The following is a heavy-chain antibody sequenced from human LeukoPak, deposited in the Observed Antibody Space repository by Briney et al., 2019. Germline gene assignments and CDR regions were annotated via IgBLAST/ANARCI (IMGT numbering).Heavy chain of an antibody. CDR2: ISSSSRYI. V-gene: IGHV3-21*01. CDR1: GFTFSSYS. Sequence: GGSLRLSCAASGFTFSSYSMNWVRQAPGKGLEWVSSISSSSRYIYYADSVKGRFTISRHDAKNPLYLQMNRLRAEDTAVYYCARELSADIPGIAVAGTGFDPWGQGTLVTVSS. D-gene: IGHD6-19*01. CDR3: ARELSADIPGIAVAGTGFDP. J-gene: IGHJ5*02.